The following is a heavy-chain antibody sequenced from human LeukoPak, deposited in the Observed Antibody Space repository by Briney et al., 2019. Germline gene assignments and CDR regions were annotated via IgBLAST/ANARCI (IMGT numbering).Heavy chain of an antibody. CDR2: IYPGDSDT. CDR1: GYSFTSYW. V-gene: IGHV5-51*01. Sequence: GESLKISCKGSGYSFTSYWIAWVRQMPGKGREWMGIIYPGDSDTRYSPSFKGLLTISADKSISTAYLQWSSLKASDTATYYCARRKDGVDVWGQGTTVTVSS. CDR3: ARRKDGVDV. J-gene: IGHJ6*02.